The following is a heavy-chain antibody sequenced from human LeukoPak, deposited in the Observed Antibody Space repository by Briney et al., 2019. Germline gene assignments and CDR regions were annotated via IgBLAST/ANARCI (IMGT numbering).Heavy chain of an antibody. D-gene: IGHD3-22*01. J-gene: IGHJ4*02. Sequence: GGSLTLSCAASGFTFSIYGMGWVRQAPGKGLEWVSAIRGSGVSTFYADSVKGRFTVSRDNSKNTLYLQMNSLRAEDTALYYCAKDIEYDSSGYTPGFDYWGQGTLVTVSS. CDR2: IRGSGVST. V-gene: IGHV3-23*01. CDR3: AKDIEYDSSGYTPGFDY. CDR1: GFTFSIYG.